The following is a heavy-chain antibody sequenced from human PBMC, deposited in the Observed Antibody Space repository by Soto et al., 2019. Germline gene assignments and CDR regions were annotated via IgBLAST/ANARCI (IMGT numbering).Heavy chain of an antibody. V-gene: IGHV4-31*03. CDR3: ALSTARYDILTGHLDY. CDR1: GGSISSGGYF. CDR2: IYYNGNT. D-gene: IGHD3-9*01. Sequence: QVQLQESGPGLVKPSQTLSLTCTVSGGSISSGGYFWNWVRQHPGEGLEWIGHIYYNGNTYYNPSLKRRVTISGDTSKNQFSLKLTSVTAADTAVYYCALSTARYDILTGHLDYWGQGTLVTVSS. J-gene: IGHJ4*02.